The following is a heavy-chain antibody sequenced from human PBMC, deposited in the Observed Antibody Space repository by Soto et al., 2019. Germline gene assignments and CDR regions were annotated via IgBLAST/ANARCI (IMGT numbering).Heavy chain of an antibody. V-gene: IGHV3-48*02. CDR3: ARDSDYYDSSGYYPEYFQH. D-gene: IGHD3-22*01. Sequence: TGGSLRLSCAASGFTFSSYSMNWVRQAPGKGLEWVSYISRSSSTTYYADSVKGRFTISRDNAKNSLYLQMNSLRDEDTAVYYCARDSDYYDSSGYYPEYFQHWGQGTLVTVSS. CDR2: ISRSSSTT. CDR1: GFTFSSYS. J-gene: IGHJ1*01.